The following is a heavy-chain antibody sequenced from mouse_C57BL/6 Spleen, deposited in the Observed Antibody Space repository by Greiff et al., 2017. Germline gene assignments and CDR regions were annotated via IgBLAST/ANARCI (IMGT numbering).Heavy chain of an antibody. CDR1: GYAFSSYW. CDR3: ARGYYYGSSYYAMDY. Sequence: QVHVKQSGAELVKPGASVKISCKASGYAFSSYWMNWVKQRPGKGLEWIGQIYPGDGDTNYNGKFKGKATLTADKSSSTAYMQLSSLTSEDSAVYFCARGYYYGSSYYAMDYWGQGTSVTVSS. D-gene: IGHD1-1*01. J-gene: IGHJ4*01. CDR2: IYPGDGDT. V-gene: IGHV1-80*01.